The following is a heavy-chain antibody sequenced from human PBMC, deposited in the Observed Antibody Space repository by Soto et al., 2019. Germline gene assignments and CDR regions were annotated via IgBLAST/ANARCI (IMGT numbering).Heavy chain of an antibody. D-gene: IGHD2-2*01. CDR2: IYYSGST. J-gene: IGHJ5*02. Sequence: QVQLQESGPGLVKPSQTLSLTCTVSGGSISSGGYYWSWIRQHPGKGLEWIGYIYYSGSTYYNPSLKSRVTIAVDTSKNQFSLKLSSVTAADTAVYYCARGVPAASGDWFDPWGQGTLVTVSS. V-gene: IGHV4-31*03. CDR1: GGSISSGGYY. CDR3: ARGVPAASGDWFDP.